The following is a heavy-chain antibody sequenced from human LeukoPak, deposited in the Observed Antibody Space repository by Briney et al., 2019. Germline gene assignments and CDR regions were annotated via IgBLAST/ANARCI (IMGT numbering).Heavy chain of an antibody. V-gene: IGHV3-48*03. D-gene: IGHD3-3*01. CDR3: ARGTYDFWTGYYVDY. Sequence: GGSLRLSXAASGFTFSSYEMNWVRQAPGKGLEWVSYISSAATTIYYADSVKGRFTISRDNAKNSLYLQMNSLTAEDTAVYFCARGTYDFWTGYYVDYWGRGTLVTVSS. CDR1: GFTFSSYE. J-gene: IGHJ4*02. CDR2: ISSAATTI.